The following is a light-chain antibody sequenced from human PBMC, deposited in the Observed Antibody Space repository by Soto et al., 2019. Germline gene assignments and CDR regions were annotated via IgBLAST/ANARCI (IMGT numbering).Light chain of an antibody. V-gene: IGKV1-12*01. CDR1: QGISSW. CDR3: RQVNSLPQGVT. J-gene: IGKJ4*01. CDR2: AAS. Sequence: DIQMTQSPSSVSAYVGDRVTITCRASQGISSWLAWYQQKPGKAPELLIYAASSLQTGVPSRFSGSGSGTDFIPTISNPQPEDFATLYCRQVNSLPQGVTFGGGTKVEI.